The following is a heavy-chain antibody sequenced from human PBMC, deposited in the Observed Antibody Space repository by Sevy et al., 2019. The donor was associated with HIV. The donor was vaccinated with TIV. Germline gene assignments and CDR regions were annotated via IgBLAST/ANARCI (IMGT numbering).Heavy chain of an antibody. Sequence: GGSLRLSCAASGFTFGNYPMTWVRQAPRKGREGVSGISGGGDSTYYADSVKGRFTISRDNSKNTLYLQMNSLRAEDTAVYYCAKGVPGPFDPWGQGTLVTVSS. CDR3: AKGVPGPFDP. D-gene: IGHD3-10*01. V-gene: IGHV3-23*01. CDR1: GFTFGNYP. CDR2: ISGGGDST. J-gene: IGHJ5*02.